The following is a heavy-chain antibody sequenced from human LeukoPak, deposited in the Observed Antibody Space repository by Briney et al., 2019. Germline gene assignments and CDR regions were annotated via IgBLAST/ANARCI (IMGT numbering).Heavy chain of an antibody. Sequence: GASVKVSCKASGGTFSSYAISWVRQAPGQGLEWMGRIIPIFGIANYAQKFQGRVTITADKSTSTAYMELSSLRSEDTAVYYCASRDGTTSNSENWGQGTLVTVSS. J-gene: IGHJ4*02. CDR3: ASRDGTTSNSEN. V-gene: IGHV1-69*04. D-gene: IGHD4-11*01. CDR2: IIPIFGIA. CDR1: GGTFSSYA.